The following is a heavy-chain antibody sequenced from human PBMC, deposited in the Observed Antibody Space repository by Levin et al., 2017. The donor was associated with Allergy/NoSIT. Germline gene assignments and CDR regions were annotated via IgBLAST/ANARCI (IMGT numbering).Heavy chain of an antibody. CDR1: GDSISRGTYS. CDR3: ARGPPLAS. J-gene: IGHJ5*01. Sequence: SETLSLTCAVSGDSISRGTYSWSWIRQPPGMGLEWIAYINHSGFTYFNPSLTSRVTISLDRPNNQFSLQLKSVTAAGTAVYFCARGPPLASWGQGILVTVSS. CDR2: INHSGFT. V-gene: IGHV4-30-2*01.